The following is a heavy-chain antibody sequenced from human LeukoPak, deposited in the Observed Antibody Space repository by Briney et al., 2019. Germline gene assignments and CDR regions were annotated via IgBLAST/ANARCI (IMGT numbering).Heavy chain of an antibody. D-gene: IGHD3-22*01. CDR1: GGSFSGYY. V-gene: IGHV4-34*01. CDR3: ANSLDSSGYYYEGGAFDI. CDR2: IYYSGST. Sequence: PSETLSLTCAVYGGSFSGYYWGWIRQPPGKGLEWSGSIYYSGSTYYNPSLKSRVTISVDTSKSQFSLKLSSVTAADTAVYYCANSLDSSGYYYEGGAFDIWGQGTMVTVSS. J-gene: IGHJ3*02.